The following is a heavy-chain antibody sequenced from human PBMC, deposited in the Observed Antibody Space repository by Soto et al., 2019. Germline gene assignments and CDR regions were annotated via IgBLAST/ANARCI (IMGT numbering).Heavy chain of an antibody. Sequence: PSETLSLTCAVSGGSISRGGYSWTWIRQPPGKGLEWIGNIYHTGSTYYNPSLNSRVTMSVDTSKNQFSLKLSSVTAADTAVYFCARGSSSYYDYGMDVWGQGXTVTVYS. V-gene: IGHV4-30-2*01. J-gene: IGHJ6*02. CDR1: GGSISRGGYS. CDR2: IYHTGST. D-gene: IGHD6-6*01. CDR3: ARGSSSYYDYGMDV.